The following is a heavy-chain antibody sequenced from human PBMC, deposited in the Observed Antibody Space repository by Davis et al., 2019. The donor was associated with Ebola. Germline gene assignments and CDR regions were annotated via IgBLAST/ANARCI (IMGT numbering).Heavy chain of an antibody. J-gene: IGHJ6*02. V-gene: IGHV3-30*19. CDR3: ARDRVSEAYYYYYGMDV. D-gene: IGHD3-10*01. CDR2: IWYDGSNK. Sequence: GESLKISCAASGFTFSSYGMHWVRQAPGKGLEWVAVIWYDGSNKYYADSVKGRFTISRDNSKNTLYLQMNSLRAEDTAVYYCARDRVSEAYYYYYGMDVWGQGTTVTVSS. CDR1: GFTFSSYG.